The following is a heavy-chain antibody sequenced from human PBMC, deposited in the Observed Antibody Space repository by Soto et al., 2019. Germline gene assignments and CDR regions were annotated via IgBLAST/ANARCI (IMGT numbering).Heavy chain of an antibody. D-gene: IGHD3-10*01. CDR1: GGSSSGYY. V-gene: IGHV4-34*01. CDR3: ATLRGLGVVSPYFDY. J-gene: IGHJ4*02. CDR2: INHSGST. Sequence: SETLSLTCAVYGGSSSGYYWSWIRQPPGKGLEWIGEINHSGSTNYNPSLKSRVTISVDTSKNQFSLKLSSVTAADTAVYFCATLRGLGVVSPYFDYWGQGLMVT.